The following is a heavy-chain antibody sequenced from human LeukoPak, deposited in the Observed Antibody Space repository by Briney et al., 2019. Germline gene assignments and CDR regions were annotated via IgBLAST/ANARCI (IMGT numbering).Heavy chain of an antibody. CDR1: GYNFSIYT. CDR3: ARSSSGTYHY. J-gene: IGHJ4*02. D-gene: IGHD3-10*01. V-gene: IGHV1-3*01. CDR2: INGDNGNT. Sequence: EASVTVSCKTSGYNFSIYTMHWLRQAPGQSPEWMGSINGDNGNTKYSEKFQGRVTFTRDTSASSAYMELSRLRSEDTAVYYCARSSSGTYHYWGQGTLVTVSS.